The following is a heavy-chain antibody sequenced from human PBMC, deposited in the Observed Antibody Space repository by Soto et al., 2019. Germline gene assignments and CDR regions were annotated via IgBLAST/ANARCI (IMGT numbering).Heavy chain of an antibody. CDR1: GFTLSSYA. CDR2: ISGSGGST. CDR3: AKDRVTVVGYDAFDI. V-gene: IGHV3-23*01. D-gene: IGHD6-19*01. J-gene: IGHJ3*02. Sequence: GGSLRLSCAASGFTLSSYAMSWFRQAPGKGLEWVSGISGSGGSTYYADSVKGRFTISRDNSKNTLYLQMNSLRAEDTAVYYCAKDRVTVVGYDAFDIWGQGTMVTVSS.